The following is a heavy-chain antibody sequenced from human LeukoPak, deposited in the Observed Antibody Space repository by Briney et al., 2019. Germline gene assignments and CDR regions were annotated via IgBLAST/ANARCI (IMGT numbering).Heavy chain of an antibody. CDR1: GFTFSSCW. J-gene: IGHJ4*02. V-gene: IGHV3-7*01. Sequence: PGRSLRLSCAASGFTFSSCWMSWVRQAAGKGLEWLANIKEDGGEKYYVDSVKGRFTISRDNAKNSLYLQMNSLRDKDTAVYYCAKYRPLAGLEYWGQGTLVTVSS. D-gene: IGHD6-19*01. CDR3: AKYRPLAGLEY. CDR2: IKEDGGEK.